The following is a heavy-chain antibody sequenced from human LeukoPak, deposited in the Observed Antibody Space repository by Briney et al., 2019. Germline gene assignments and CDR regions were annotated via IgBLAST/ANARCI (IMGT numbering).Heavy chain of an antibody. D-gene: IGHD5-24*01. CDR3: ARARDGYNPYYFDY. CDR2: IYTSGST. Sequence: PSETLSLTSTVAAGSISSYYWSWIRQPAGKGLEWIGRIYTSGSTNYNPSLKSRVTMSVDTSKNQFSLKLSSVTAADTAVYYCARARDGYNPYYFDYWGQGTLVTVSS. V-gene: IGHV4-4*07. J-gene: IGHJ4*02. CDR1: AGSISSYY.